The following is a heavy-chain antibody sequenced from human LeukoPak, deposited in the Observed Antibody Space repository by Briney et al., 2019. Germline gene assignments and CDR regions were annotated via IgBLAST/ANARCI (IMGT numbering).Heavy chain of an antibody. CDR3: ARSDYYASGSYPFDY. Sequence: SVKVSCKASGGTFSSYAISWVRQAPGQGLEWMGRIIPIFGTANYAQKFQGRVTITADKSTSTAYMELSSLRSEDTAVYYCARSDYYASGSYPFDYWGQGTLVTVSS. CDR2: IIPIFGTA. D-gene: IGHD3-10*01. J-gene: IGHJ4*02. V-gene: IGHV1-69*06. CDR1: GGTFSSYA.